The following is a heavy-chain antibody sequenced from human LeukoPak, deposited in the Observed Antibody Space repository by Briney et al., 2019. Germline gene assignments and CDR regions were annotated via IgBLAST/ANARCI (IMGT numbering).Heavy chain of an antibody. Sequence: SGGSLRLSCAASGFTFSNYGMSWVRQAPGKGLEWVAFIRYDGSNKYYADSVKGRFTISRDNSKNTLYLQMNSLRAEDTAVYYCAKDLYVSGSTGEDYWGQGTLVTVSS. D-gene: IGHD1-26*01. CDR3: AKDLYVSGSTGEDY. V-gene: IGHV3-30*02. J-gene: IGHJ4*02. CDR1: GFTFSNYG. CDR2: IRYDGSNK.